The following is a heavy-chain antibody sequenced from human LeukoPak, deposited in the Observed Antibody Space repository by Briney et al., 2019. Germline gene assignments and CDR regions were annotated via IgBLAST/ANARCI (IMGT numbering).Heavy chain of an antibody. J-gene: IGHJ4*02. CDR1: GFTFTSSA. V-gene: IGHV1-58*01. Sequence: SVKVSCKASGFTFTSSAVQWVRQARGQRLEWIGWIVVGSGNTNYAQKFQERVTITRDMSTSTAYVELSSLRSEDTAVYYCAAPSQDYGDYSYWGQGTLVTVSS. D-gene: IGHD4-17*01. CDR3: AAPSQDYGDYSY. CDR2: IVVGSGNT.